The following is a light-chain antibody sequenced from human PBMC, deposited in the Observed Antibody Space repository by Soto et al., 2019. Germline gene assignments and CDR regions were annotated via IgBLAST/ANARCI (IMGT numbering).Light chain of an antibody. V-gene: IGLV1-40*01. J-gene: IGLJ2*01. CDR3: QSYDSSLSGYVV. CDR2: GNS. CDR1: SSNIGAGYD. Sequence: QSVLTQPPSVSGAPGQRVTISCTGSSSNIGAGYDVPWYQQLPGTAPKLLIYGNSNRPSGVPDRFSGSKSGTSASLAIAGLQAEDEDDYDCQSYDSSLSGYVVFGGGTKLTVL.